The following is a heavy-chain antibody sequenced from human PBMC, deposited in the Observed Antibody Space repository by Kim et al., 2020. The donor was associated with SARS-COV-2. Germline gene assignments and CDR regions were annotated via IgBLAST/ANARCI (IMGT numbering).Heavy chain of an antibody. CDR2: IKSKTDGGTT. CDR1: GFTFSNAW. J-gene: IGHJ6*02. D-gene: IGHD5-12*01. V-gene: IGHV3-15*01. CDR3: TTVTRSGYDNKGPVSAYYYGMDV. Sequence: GGSLRLSCAASGFTFSNAWMSWVRQAPGKGLEWVGRIKSKTDGGTTDYAAPVKGRFTISRDDSKNTLYLQMNSLKTEDTAVYYCTTVTRSGYDNKGPVSAYYYGMDVWGQGTTVTVSS.